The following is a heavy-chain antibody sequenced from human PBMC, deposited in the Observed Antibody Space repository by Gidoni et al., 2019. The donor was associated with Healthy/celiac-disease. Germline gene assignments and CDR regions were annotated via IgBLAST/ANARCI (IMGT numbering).Heavy chain of an antibody. J-gene: IGHJ4*02. CDR1: GFTFDDYA. V-gene: IGHV3-9*01. CDR2: ISWNSGSI. Sequence: EVQLVESGGGLVQPGRSLRLSCAASGFTFDDYAMHWVRQAPGKGLEWVSGISWNSGSIGYADSVKGRFTISRDNAKNSLYLQMNSLRAEDTALYYCAKGAVPAAVSYFDYWGQGTLVTVSS. D-gene: IGHD2-2*01. CDR3: AKGAVPAAVSYFDY.